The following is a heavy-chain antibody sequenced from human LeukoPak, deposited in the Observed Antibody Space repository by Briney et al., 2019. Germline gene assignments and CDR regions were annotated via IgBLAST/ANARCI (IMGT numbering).Heavy chain of an antibody. CDR3: ARDAGRYFDWLGY. CDR2: IWYDGSNK. D-gene: IGHD3-9*01. J-gene: IGHJ4*02. Sequence: GGSLRVSCAASGFTFSSYGMHWVRQAPGKGLEWVAVIWYDGSNKYYADSVKGRFTISRDNSKNTLYLQMNSLRAEDTAVYYCARDAGRYFDWLGYWGQGTLVTVSS. V-gene: IGHV3-33*01. CDR1: GFTFSSYG.